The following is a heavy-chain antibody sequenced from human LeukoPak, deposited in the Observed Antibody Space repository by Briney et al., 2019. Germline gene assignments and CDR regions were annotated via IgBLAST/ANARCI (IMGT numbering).Heavy chain of an antibody. CDR3: ARANTNGYTYGNFDY. D-gene: IGHD5-18*01. Sequence: GGSLRLSCVASGFTFTSYSMNWVRRPPGEGMEWVSSISSSNIYIYYADSVKGRFTISRDDAKNSLYLQMNSLGAEDTAVYYCARANTNGYTYGNFDYWGQGALVTVSS. J-gene: IGHJ4*02. V-gene: IGHV3-21*01. CDR1: GFTFTSYS. CDR2: ISSSNIYI.